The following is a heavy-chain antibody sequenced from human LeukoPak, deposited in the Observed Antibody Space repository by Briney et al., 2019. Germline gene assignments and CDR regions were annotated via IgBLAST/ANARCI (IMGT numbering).Heavy chain of an antibody. CDR1: GFTFSDYY. J-gene: IGHJ4*02. Sequence: GGSLRLSCAASGFTFSDYYMSWIRQAPGKGLEWVSYISSSGSTIYYADSVKGRFTISRDNAKNSLYLQMSSLRAEDTAVYYCARRAVVAATHSDYWGQGTLVTVSS. V-gene: IGHV3-11*04. CDR2: ISSSGSTI. CDR3: ARRAVVAATHSDY. D-gene: IGHD2-15*01.